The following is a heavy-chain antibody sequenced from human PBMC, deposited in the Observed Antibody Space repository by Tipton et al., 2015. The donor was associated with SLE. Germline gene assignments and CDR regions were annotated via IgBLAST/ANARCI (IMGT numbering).Heavy chain of an antibody. CDR1: SGSITSYY. J-gene: IGHJ5*02. Sequence: PGLVKPSETLSLTCNVSSGSITSYYWNWIRQFPGKGLEWIGNVYYSGTTNYNPSLKSRVTISINTSKNQFSLKLSSVTAADTAVYYCARDSSGMGYYWLDPWGQGTLVTVSS. CDR2: VYYSGTT. D-gene: IGHD3-10*01. CDR3: ARDSSGMGYYWLDP. V-gene: IGHV4-59*01.